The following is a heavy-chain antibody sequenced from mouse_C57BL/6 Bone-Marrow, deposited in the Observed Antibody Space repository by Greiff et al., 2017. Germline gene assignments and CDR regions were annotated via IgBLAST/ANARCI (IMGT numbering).Heavy chain of an antibody. D-gene: IGHD1-1*01. Sequence: EVHLVESGPGLAKPSQTLSLTCSVTGYSITSDYWNWIRKFPGNKLEYMGYISYSGSTYYNPSLKSRISITRDTSKNQYYLQLNSVTTEDTATYYCARSPIYYYGSSYFYYFDYWGQGTTLTVSS. J-gene: IGHJ2*01. CDR1: GYSITSDY. CDR2: ISYSGST. CDR3: ARSPIYYYGSSYFYYFDY. V-gene: IGHV3-8*01.